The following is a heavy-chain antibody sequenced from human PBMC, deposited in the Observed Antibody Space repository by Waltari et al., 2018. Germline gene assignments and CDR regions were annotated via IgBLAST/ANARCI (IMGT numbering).Heavy chain of an antibody. CDR2: ISSSSIYI. Sequence: EVQLVESGGGLVKPGGSLRLSCAASGFTFSSYSMNWVRQAPGKGLEWVSSISSSSIYIYYADSVKGRFTISRDNAKNSLYLQMNSLRAEDTAVYYCARDVSVGGSGWYIDYWGQGTLVTVSS. J-gene: IGHJ4*02. V-gene: IGHV3-21*01. CDR1: GFTFSSYS. D-gene: IGHD6-19*01. CDR3: ARDVSVGGSGWYIDY.